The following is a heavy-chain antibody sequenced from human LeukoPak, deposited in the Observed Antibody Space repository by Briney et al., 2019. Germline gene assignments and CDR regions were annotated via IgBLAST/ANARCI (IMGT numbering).Heavy chain of an antibody. J-gene: IGHJ1*01. Sequence: SPETLSLTCAVYGGSFSGYYWSWIRQPPGKGLERIGEINHSGSTNYNPSLKSRVTISVDTSKNQFSLKLSSVTAADTAVYYCAIGEYYDSSGYYPEYFQHWGQGTLVTVSS. CDR1: GGSFSGYY. CDR3: AIGEYYDSSGYYPEYFQH. V-gene: IGHV4-34*01. CDR2: INHSGST. D-gene: IGHD3-22*01.